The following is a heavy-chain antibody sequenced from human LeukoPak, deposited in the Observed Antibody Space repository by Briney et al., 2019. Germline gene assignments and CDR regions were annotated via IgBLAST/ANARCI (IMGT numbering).Heavy chain of an antibody. CDR1: AFSFNTYS. CDR2: IKPDGSEE. Sequence: GGSLRLSCAADSAFSFNTYSWARQAPGKGLEWVATIKPDGSEEYYVDSVKGRFTISRDNAKNSLYLQMNSLRAEDTAVYYCAKPSRSSSNEYWGQGTLVTVSS. CDR3: AKPSRSSSNEY. D-gene: IGHD6-13*01. V-gene: IGHV3-7*05. J-gene: IGHJ4*02.